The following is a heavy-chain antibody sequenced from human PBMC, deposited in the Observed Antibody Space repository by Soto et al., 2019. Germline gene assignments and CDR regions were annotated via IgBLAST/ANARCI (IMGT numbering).Heavy chain of an antibody. Sequence: QVQLVESGGGVVQPGRSLRLSCAASGFTFSSYAMHWVRQAPGKGLGWVAVISYDGSNKYYADSVKGRFTISRDNSKNTLYLQMNSLRAEDTAVYYCARDRSLGAYFDYWGQGTLVTVSS. V-gene: IGHV3-30-3*01. CDR1: GFTFSSYA. J-gene: IGHJ4*02. D-gene: IGHD3-16*01. CDR3: ARDRSLGAYFDY. CDR2: ISYDGSNK.